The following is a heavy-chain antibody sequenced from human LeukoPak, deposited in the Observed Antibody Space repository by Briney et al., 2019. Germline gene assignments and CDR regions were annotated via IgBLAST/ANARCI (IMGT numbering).Heavy chain of an antibody. V-gene: IGHV3-21*01. CDR1: GFTFSSYS. CDR3: ARGEDIVVVPAAYYYGMDV. J-gene: IGHJ6*04. CDR2: ISSSSSYI. Sequence: GGSLRLSCAASGFTFSSYSTNWVRQAPGKGLEWVSSISSSSSYIYYADSVKGRFTISRDNAKNSLYLQMNSLRAEDTAVYYCARGEDIVVVPAAYYYGMDVWGKGTTVTISS. D-gene: IGHD2-2*01.